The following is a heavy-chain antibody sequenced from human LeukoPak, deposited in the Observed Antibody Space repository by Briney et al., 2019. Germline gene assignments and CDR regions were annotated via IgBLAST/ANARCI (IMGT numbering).Heavy chain of an antibody. V-gene: IGHV4-59*01. CDR3: ARVGVAAAAPFDY. J-gene: IGHJ4*02. Sequence: SETLSLTCTVSGGSLSSYYWSWIRQPPGKGLEWIGYIYYSGSTIYSRSLKSRVSISVDTSENQISLKLSSVTAADTAVYYCARVGVAAAAPFDYWGQGTLVTVSS. CDR2: IYYSGST. CDR1: GGSLSSYY. D-gene: IGHD6-13*01.